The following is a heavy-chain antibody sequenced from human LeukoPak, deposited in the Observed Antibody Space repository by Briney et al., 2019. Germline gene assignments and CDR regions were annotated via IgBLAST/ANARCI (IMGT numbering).Heavy chain of an antibody. V-gene: IGHV1-2*02. CDR1: GYTFTGYY. CDR2: INPNSGGT. CDR3: ARESTPYYDILTGYQKPKPFDY. Sequence: VASVKVSCKASGYTFTGYYMHWVRQAPGQGLEWMGWINPNSGGTNYAQKFQGRVTMTRDTSISTAYMELSRLRSDDTAVYYCARESTPYYDILTGYQKPKPFDYWGQGTLVTVSS. D-gene: IGHD3-9*01. J-gene: IGHJ4*02.